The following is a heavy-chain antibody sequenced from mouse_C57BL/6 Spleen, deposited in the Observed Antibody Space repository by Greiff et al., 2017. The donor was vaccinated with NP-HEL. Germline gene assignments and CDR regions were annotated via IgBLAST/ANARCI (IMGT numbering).Heavy chain of an antibody. J-gene: IGHJ4*01. D-gene: IGHD1-1*01. CDR2: IYPGDGDT. V-gene: IGHV1-80*01. CDR1: GYAFSSYW. CDR3: ASYDYDSSDGYYAMDY. Sequence: VQLQQSGAELVKPGASVKISCKASGYAFSSYWMNWVKQRPGKGLEWIGQIYPGDGDTNYNGKFKGKATLTADKSSSTAYMQLRSLTSDDSAVYFCASYDYDSSDGYYAMDYWGQGTSVTVSS.